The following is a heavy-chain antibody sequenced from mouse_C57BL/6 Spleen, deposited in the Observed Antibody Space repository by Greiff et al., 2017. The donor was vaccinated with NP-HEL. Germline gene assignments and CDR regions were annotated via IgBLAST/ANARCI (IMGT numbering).Heavy chain of an antibody. CDR2: ISSGGSYT. J-gene: IGHJ1*03. CDR3: ATLYDGFPYWYFDV. CDR1: GFTFSSYG. D-gene: IGHD2-3*01. V-gene: IGHV5-6*01. Sequence: EVKVVESGGDLVKPGGSLKLSCAASGFTFSSYGMSWVRQTPDKRLEWVATISSGGSYTYYPDSVKGRFTISRDNAKNTLYLQMSSLKSEDTAMYYCATLYDGFPYWYFDVWGTGTTVTVSS.